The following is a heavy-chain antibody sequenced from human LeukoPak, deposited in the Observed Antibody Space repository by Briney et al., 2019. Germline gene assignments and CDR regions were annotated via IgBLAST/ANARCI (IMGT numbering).Heavy chain of an antibody. CDR2: IYSGGTT. J-gene: IGHJ6*02. D-gene: IGHD7-27*01. V-gene: IGHV3-66*01. CDR3: ARLPNWGTWYGMDV. Sequence: GGSLRLSCAASGFTVSSSYMSWVRQAPGKGLEWVSVIYSGGTTYYADSVKGRFTITRDNSKNTLYLQMNSLRAEDTAVYYCARLPNWGTWYGMDVWGQGTTVTVSS. CDR1: GFTVSSSY.